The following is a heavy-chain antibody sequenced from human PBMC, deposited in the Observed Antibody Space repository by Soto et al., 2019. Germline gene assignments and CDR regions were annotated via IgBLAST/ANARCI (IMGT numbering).Heavy chain of an antibody. V-gene: IGHV1-46*01. CDR1: GYTFTDYY. CDR3: ARDPRGTASRFDY. J-gene: IGHJ4*02. CDR2: INPTDGST. Sequence: QVQLVQSGAEVKKPGASVKLSCTASGYTFTDYYIHWVRQAPGQGLEWMGIINPTDGSTSCPQKFQDRVTMTRDTSTSSVYMDLSNLTSEDTAIYSCARDPRGTASRFDYWGQGTLVTVSS. D-gene: IGHD3-16*01.